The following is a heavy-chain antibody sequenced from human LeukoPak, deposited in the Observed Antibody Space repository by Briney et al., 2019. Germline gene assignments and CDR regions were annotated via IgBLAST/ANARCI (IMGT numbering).Heavy chain of an antibody. J-gene: IGHJ6*03. CDR1: GGSISSGSYY. V-gene: IGHV4-61*02. CDR3: AARGRAPRYYYYMDV. Sequence: SQTLSLTCTVSGGSISSGSYYWSWIRQPAGKGLEWIGRIYTSGSTNYNPSLKSRVTISVDTSKNQFSLKLSSVTAEDTAVYYCAARGRAPRYYYYMDVWGKGTTVTVSS. CDR2: IYTSGST.